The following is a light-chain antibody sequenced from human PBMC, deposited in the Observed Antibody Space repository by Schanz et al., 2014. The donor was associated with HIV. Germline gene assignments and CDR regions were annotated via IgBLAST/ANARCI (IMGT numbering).Light chain of an antibody. CDR2: EVT. J-gene: IGLJ2*01. CDR3: SSHAGRNSFVV. Sequence: QSALTQPPSASGSPGQSVTISCTGTRSDIGTHDFVSWYQLHPGKAPKLMIYEVTKRPSGVSSRFSGSKSGNTASLTISGLQAEDEADYYCSSHAGRNSFVVFGGGTKLTVL. V-gene: IGLV2-8*01. CDR1: RSDIGTHDF.